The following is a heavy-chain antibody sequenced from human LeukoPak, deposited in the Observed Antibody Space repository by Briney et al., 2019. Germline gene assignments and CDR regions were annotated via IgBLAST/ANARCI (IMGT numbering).Heavy chain of an antibody. CDR1: GFTFSSYS. Sequence: GGSLRLSCAASGFTFSSYSMNWVRQAPGKGLEWVSSISSSSSYIYYADSVKGRFTISRDNAKNSLYLQMNSLRAEDTAVYYCASPGSIVVVPAAIFTYYFDYGGRGTLVTVSS. J-gene: IGHJ4*02. V-gene: IGHV3-21*01. CDR3: ASPGSIVVVPAAIFTYYFDY. CDR2: ISSSSSYI. D-gene: IGHD2-2*02.